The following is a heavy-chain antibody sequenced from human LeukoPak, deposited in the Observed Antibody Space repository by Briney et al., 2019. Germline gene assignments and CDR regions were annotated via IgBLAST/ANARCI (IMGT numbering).Heavy chain of an antibody. CDR3: AKASPNSGSYFDY. CDR1: GFTFSSYG. J-gene: IGHJ4*02. Sequence: GGSLRLSCAASGFTFSSYGMHWVRQAPGKGLEWVAVISYDGSNNYYADSVKGRFTISRDNSKNTLYLQMNSLRAEDTAVYYCAKASPNSGSYFDYWGQGTLVTVSS. D-gene: IGHD1-26*01. CDR2: ISYDGSNN. V-gene: IGHV3-30*18.